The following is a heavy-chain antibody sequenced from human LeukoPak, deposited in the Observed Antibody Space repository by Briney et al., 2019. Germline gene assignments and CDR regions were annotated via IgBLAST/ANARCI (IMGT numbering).Heavy chain of an antibody. J-gene: IGHJ4*02. Sequence: GESLKISCKGSGYSFTSYWICWVRQMPGKGLEWMGIIYPGDSDTRYSPSFQGQVTISADKSISNAYLQWSSLKASDTAMYYCARHNYGSGSYYNHADYWGQGTLVTVSS. D-gene: IGHD3-10*01. V-gene: IGHV5-51*01. CDR1: GYSFTSYW. CDR2: IYPGDSDT. CDR3: ARHNYGSGSYYNHADY.